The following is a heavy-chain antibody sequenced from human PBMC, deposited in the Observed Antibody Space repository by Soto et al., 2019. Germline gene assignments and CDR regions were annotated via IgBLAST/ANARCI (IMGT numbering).Heavy chain of an antibody. CDR2: IYNTVST. D-gene: IGHD2-21*01. Sequence: QVQLQESGPGLVEPSQTLSLTCTVSGGSVSSGGYFWSWIRQSPGKGLEWIGHIYNTVSTYGNPSLESRLTISVDTSMNQFSLRLNSVTAADTAVYFCARASDVDKVDSWGQGTLVTVSS. CDR1: GGSVSSGGYF. J-gene: IGHJ4*02. CDR3: ARASDVDKVDS. V-gene: IGHV4-30-4*01.